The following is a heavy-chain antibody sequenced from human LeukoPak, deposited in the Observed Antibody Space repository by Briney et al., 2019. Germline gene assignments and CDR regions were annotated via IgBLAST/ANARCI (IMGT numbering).Heavy chain of an antibody. CDR2: IWYDGSDK. CDR1: GFTFSSYN. D-gene: IGHD2-21*02. J-gene: IGHJ4*02. Sequence: GGSLRLSCAASGFTFSSYNMHWVRQAPGKGLEWVAVIWYDGSDKYYGDSVKGRFTISRDNSKNTLWLQMNSLRAEDTAVYYCAKDSGGGYCYLDYWGQGTLVTVSS. V-gene: IGHV3-33*06. CDR3: AKDSGGGYCYLDY.